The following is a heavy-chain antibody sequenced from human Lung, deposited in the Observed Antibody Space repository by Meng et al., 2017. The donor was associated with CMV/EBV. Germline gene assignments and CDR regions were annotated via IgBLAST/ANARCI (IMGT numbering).Heavy chain of an antibody. CDR1: GGSISSDNYY. CDR3: ARANYYGMDV. V-gene: IGHV4-30-4*08. Sequence: LSCTVSGGSISSDNYYWSWIRQPPGKGLEWIGYIYYTGRTYYNPSLKSRLTISIDTSKNQSSLKLSSVTAADTAVYYCARANYYGMDVWAKGPRSPSP. J-gene: IGHJ6*02. CDR2: IYYTGRT.